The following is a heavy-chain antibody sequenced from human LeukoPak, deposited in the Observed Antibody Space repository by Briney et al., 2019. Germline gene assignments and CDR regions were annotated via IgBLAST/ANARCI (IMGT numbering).Heavy chain of an antibody. CDR3: AKAARVAGLTTFDY. Sequence: GGSLRLSCAASGFTFSSYAMNWVRQSPGKGLEWVAAISGSGGSTYYADSVKGRFTISRDNSKNTLYLQMNSLRAEDTAVYYCAKAARVAGLTTFDYWGQGTLVTVSS. D-gene: IGHD6-19*01. V-gene: IGHV3-23*01. J-gene: IGHJ4*02. CDR1: GFTFSSYA. CDR2: ISGSGGST.